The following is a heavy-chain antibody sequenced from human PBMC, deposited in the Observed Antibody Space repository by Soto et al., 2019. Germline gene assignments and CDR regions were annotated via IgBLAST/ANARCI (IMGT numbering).Heavy chain of an antibody. Sequence: EVQLLESGGGLVQPGGSLRLSCAASGFSLRNYGMNWVRQAPGKGLEWFSVISNSGGTIKYADSVKGRFTISRDNFQSKVYLELNSLRAEDTAVYYCARLQGDNSGTYGMDVWGQGTTVTVS. CDR2: ISNSGGTI. J-gene: IGHJ6*02. CDR1: GFSLRNYG. CDR3: ARLQGDNSGTYGMDV. V-gene: IGHV3-23*01. D-gene: IGHD3-10*01.